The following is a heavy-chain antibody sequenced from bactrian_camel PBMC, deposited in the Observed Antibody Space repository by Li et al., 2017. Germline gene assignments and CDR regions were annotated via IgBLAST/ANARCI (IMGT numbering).Heavy chain of an antibody. CDR1: GYINGRIW. CDR3: AVDLGRYYSGGTIPDFGY. V-gene: IGHV3S1*01. Sequence: HVQLVESGGGSVQAGGSLRLSCAASGYINGRIWMGWFRQAPGKEREGVAAIDAGGQYTTYAEPVKGRFTISRDNAKNTLYLQMNSLNPEDTAMYYCAVDLGRYYSGGTIPDFGYWGQGTQVTVS. CDR2: IDAGGQYT. D-gene: IGHD2*01. J-gene: IGHJ6*01.